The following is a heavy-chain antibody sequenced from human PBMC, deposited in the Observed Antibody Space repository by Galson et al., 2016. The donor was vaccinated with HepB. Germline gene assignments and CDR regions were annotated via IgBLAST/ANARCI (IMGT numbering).Heavy chain of an antibody. D-gene: IGHD5-24*01. CDR1: GFTFSLYW. Sequence: SLRLSCAASGFTFSLYWIHWVRQVPGKGLEWVARVNTDGRSTVYAGSVRGRFTVSRDNAKNTAYLQMNSLRAEDAAVYYCARDHEMMTIQTDYWGQGTLVTVSS. J-gene: IGHJ4*02. CDR3: ARDHEMMTIQTDY. CDR2: VNTDGRST. V-gene: IGHV3-74*01.